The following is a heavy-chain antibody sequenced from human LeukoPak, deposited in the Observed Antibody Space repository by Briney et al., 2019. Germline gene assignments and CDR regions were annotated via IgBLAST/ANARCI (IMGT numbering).Heavy chain of an antibody. Sequence: PGGSLRLSCAASGFTFSSYAMSWVRQAPGKGLEWVPAISGSGGSTYYADSVKGRFTISRDNSKNTVYLQMNSLSTEDTAVYYCAKTTTGYSSGRYPGWPVDCWGQGTLVTVSS. CDR3: AKTTTGYSSGRYPGWPVDC. D-gene: IGHD6-19*01. CDR1: GFTFSSYA. CDR2: ISGSGGST. J-gene: IGHJ4*02. V-gene: IGHV3-23*01.